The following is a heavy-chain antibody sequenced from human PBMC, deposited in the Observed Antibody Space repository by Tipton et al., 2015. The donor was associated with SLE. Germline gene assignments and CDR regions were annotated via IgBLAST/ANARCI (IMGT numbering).Heavy chain of an antibody. CDR1: GFTFSSYS. CDR2: ISSSSSYI. V-gene: IGHV3-21*04. Sequence: SLRLSCAASGFTFSSYSMNWVRQAPGKGLEWVSSISSSSSYIYYADSVKGRFTISRDNAKNSLYLQMNSLRVEDTAVYYCAKDWGTGDVYYVQHWGQGTLVTVSS. CDR3: AKDWGTGDVYYVQH. J-gene: IGHJ1*01. D-gene: IGHD2-8*02.